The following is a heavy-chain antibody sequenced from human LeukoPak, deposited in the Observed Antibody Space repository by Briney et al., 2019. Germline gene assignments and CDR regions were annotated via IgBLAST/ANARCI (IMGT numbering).Heavy chain of an antibody. CDR2: ISATGSYI. J-gene: IGHJ6*03. CDR3: ARGSPPITIFGVVNYMDV. Sequence: GGSLRLSCAASGSTFSSYSMNWVSQAPGKGLEWVSSISATGSYIYYADSVKGRFTISRDNAKNSLYLQMNSLRAEDTAVYYCARGSPPITIFGVVNYMDVWGKGTTVTVSS. V-gene: IGHV3-21*01. D-gene: IGHD3-3*01. CDR1: GSTFSSYS.